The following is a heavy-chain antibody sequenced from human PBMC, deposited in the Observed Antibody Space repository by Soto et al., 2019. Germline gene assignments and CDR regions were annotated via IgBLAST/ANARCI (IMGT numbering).Heavy chain of an antibody. CDR2: IYHSGNT. CDR1: GGSISSSNW. Sequence: QVQLQESGPGLVKPSGTLSLTCAVSGGSISSSNWWSWVRQPPGKGLEWIGEIYHSGNTNYKPSLQSRVTMAVDKSRNQFALKLSSVTAADTAVYYCAGRWGEGRVDYWGQGTLVTVSS. J-gene: IGHJ4*02. V-gene: IGHV4-4*02. D-gene: IGHD3-10*01. CDR3: AGRWGEGRVDY.